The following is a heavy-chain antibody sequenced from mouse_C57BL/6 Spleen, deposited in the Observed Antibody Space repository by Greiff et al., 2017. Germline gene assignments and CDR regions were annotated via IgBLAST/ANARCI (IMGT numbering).Heavy chain of an antibody. CDR3: ARLYGNYVWYFDV. D-gene: IGHD2-1*01. CDR1: GFTFTDYY. V-gene: IGHV7-3*01. J-gene: IGHJ1*03. Sequence: EVMLVESGGGLVQPGGSLSLSCAASGFTFTDYYMSWVRQPPGKALEWLGFIRNNANGYTTEYSASVQGRFTISRDNSQSILYLQLNARRAEDSTTYCCARLYGNYVWYFDVWGTGTTVTVSS. CDR2: IRNNANGYTT.